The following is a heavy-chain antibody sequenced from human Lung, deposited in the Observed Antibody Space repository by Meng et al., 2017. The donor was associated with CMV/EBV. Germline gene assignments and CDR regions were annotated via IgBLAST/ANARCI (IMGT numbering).Heavy chain of an antibody. CDR1: GYTFTGYY. V-gene: IGHV1-2*02. Sequence: QVQLLQSGAAVKKPXXSVKVXCKASGYTFTGYYMHWVRQAPGQGLEWMGWINPNSGGTNYAQKFQGRVTMTRDTSISTAYMELSRLRSDDTAVYYCARDRDYVWGSYPDYGGQGTLVTVSS. D-gene: IGHD3-16*01. CDR3: ARDRDYVWGSYPDY. J-gene: IGHJ4*02. CDR2: INPNSGGT.